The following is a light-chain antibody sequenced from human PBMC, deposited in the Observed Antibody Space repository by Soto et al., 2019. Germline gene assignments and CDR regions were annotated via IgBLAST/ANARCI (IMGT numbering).Light chain of an antibody. CDR2: YDS. CDR3: QVWDSSSDLYV. V-gene: IGLV3-21*04. Sequence: SYELTQPPSVSVAPGKTANITCGGNNIGKKLVHWYQQKPGQAPVLVVYYDSDRPSGIPERFSGSNSGNTATLTISRVEAGDEADYYCQVWDSSSDLYVFGTATKLTVL. J-gene: IGLJ1*01. CDR1: NIGKKL.